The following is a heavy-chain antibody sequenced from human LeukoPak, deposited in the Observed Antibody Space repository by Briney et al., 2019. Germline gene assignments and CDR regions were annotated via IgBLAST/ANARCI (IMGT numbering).Heavy chain of an antibody. V-gene: IGHV4-59*01. Sequence: SETLSLTCTVSGGSISSYYWSWIRQPPAKGLEWIGYIYYSGSTNYNPSLKSRVTISVDTSKNQSSLKLSSVTAADTAVYYCARENDILTGYPMNDAFDIWGQGTMVTVSS. D-gene: IGHD3-9*01. CDR1: GGSISSYY. J-gene: IGHJ3*02. CDR2: IYYSGST. CDR3: ARENDILTGYPMNDAFDI.